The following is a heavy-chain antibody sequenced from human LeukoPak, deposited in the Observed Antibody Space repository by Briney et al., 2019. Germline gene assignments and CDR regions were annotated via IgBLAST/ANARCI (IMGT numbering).Heavy chain of an antibody. J-gene: IGHJ4*02. CDR2: IYTSGST. V-gene: IGHV4-61*02. CDR1: GGSISSGSSY. Sequence: SQTLSLTCPVSGGSISSGSSYWSWIRQPAGKGLEWIGRIYTSGSTNYNPSLKSRVTISVDTSKNQFSLKLSSVTAADTAVYYCARGLSSGWYYFDYWGQGTLVTVSS. D-gene: IGHD6-19*01. CDR3: ARGLSSGWYYFDY.